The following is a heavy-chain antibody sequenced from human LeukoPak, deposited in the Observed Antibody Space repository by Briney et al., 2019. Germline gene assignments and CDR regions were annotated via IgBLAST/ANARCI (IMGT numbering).Heavy chain of an antibody. CDR2: ISSSGSTI. CDR3: AKDYYYDSSGSYDY. D-gene: IGHD3-22*01. CDR1: GFTFSSYE. J-gene: IGHJ4*02. V-gene: IGHV3-48*03. Sequence: GGSLRLSCAASGFTFSSYEMNWVRQAPGKGLEWVSYISSSGSTIYYADSVKGRFTISRDNAKNSLYLQMNSLRAEDTAVYYCAKDYYYDSSGSYDYWGQGTLVTVSS.